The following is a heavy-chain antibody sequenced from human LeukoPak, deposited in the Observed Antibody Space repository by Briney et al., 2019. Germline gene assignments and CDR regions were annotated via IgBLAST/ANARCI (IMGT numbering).Heavy chain of an antibody. V-gene: IGHV4-39*07. CDR3: ARRRIAARRVAFDI. CDR2: INHSGST. CDR1: GGSISSGGYY. Sequence: PSETLSLTCTVSGGSISSGGYYWSWIRQPPGKGLEWIGEINHSGSTNYNPSLKSRVTISVDTSKNQFSLKLSSVTAADTAVYYCARRRIAARRVAFDIWGQGTMVTVSS. D-gene: IGHD6-6*01. J-gene: IGHJ3*02.